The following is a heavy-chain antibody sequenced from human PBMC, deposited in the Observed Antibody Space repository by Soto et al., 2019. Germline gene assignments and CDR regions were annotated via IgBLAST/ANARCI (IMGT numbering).Heavy chain of an antibody. V-gene: IGHV1-2*04. Sequence: ASVKVSCKASGYTFTGYYMHWVRQAPGQGLEWMGWINPNSGGTNYAQKFQGWVTMTRDTSISTAYMELSRLRSDDTAVYYCARDLDFDYYDSSGYNYWGQGTLVTVSS. CDR1: GYTFTGYY. CDR2: INPNSGGT. J-gene: IGHJ4*02. CDR3: ARDLDFDYYDSSGYNY. D-gene: IGHD3-22*01.